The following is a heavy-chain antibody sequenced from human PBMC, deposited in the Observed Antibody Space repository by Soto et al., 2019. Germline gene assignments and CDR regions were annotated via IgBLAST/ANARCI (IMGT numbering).Heavy chain of an antibody. CDR2: IYSSGAI. CDR3: ARDYQNHDVFDI. Sequence: PSETLSLTCTVSGGSISSYYWSWIRQPPGKGLEWIGYIYSSGAINYNPSLKSRVTISVDTSKNQFSLRLSSLTAADTAVYYCARDYQNHDVFDIWGQGTVVTVSS. J-gene: IGHJ3*02. CDR1: GGSISSYY. D-gene: IGHD3-16*02. V-gene: IGHV4-59*01.